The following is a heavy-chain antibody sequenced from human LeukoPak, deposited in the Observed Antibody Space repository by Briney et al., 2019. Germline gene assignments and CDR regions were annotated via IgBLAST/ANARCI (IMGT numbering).Heavy chain of an antibody. Sequence: ASVKVSCKASGYTFTGYYMHWVRQAPGRGLEWMGWINPDSGGTKYAQKFQGRVTMTRDTSISTAYMELSRLRSDDTALYYCARVDDRGHYYDSSGPRKLFDYWGQGTLVTVSS. V-gene: IGHV1-2*02. J-gene: IGHJ4*02. CDR1: GYTFTGYY. CDR3: ARVDDRGHYYDSSGPRKLFDY. D-gene: IGHD3-22*01. CDR2: INPDSGGT.